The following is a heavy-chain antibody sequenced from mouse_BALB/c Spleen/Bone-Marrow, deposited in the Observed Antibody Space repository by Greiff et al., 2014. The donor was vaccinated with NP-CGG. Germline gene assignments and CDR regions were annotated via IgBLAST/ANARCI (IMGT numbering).Heavy chain of an antibody. J-gene: IGHJ2*01. CDR2: ISSGGSYT. CDR1: GFTSSSYG. CDR3: ARHDYDEENFDY. D-gene: IGHD2-4*01. Sequence: DVKLVESGGDLVKPGGSLKLSCAASGFTSSSYGMSWVRQTPDKRLEWVATISSGGSYTYYPDSVKGRFTISRDNAKNTLYLQMSSLKSEDTAMYYCARHDYDEENFDYWGQGTTLTVSS. V-gene: IGHV5-6*02.